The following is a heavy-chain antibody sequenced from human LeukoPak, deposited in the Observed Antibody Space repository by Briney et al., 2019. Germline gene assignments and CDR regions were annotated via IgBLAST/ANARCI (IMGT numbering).Heavy chain of an antibody. CDR1: GYTFTGYY. D-gene: IGHD3-16*02. J-gene: IGHJ4*02. CDR2: INPNSGGT. CDR3: ARGSSGLRLGELSSSRGYYFDY. Sequence: GASVKVSCKASGYTFTGYYMHWVRQAPGQGLEWMGWINPNSGGTNYAQKFQGRVTMTRDTSISTAYMELSRLRSDDTAVYYCARGSSGLRLGELSSSRGYYFDYWGQGTLVTVSS. V-gene: IGHV1-2*02.